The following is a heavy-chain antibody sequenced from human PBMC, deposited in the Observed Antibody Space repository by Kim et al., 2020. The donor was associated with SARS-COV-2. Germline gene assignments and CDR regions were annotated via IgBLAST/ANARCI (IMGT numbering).Heavy chain of an antibody. CDR1: GDSVSSNSAA. CDR3: ARDLLHTNYDFWSGPQITYYYYGMDV. V-gene: IGHV6-1*01. CDR2: TYYRSKWYN. D-gene: IGHD3-3*01. J-gene: IGHJ6*02. Sequence: SQTLSLTCAISGDSVSSNSAAWNWIRQSPSRGLEWLGRTYYRSKWYNDYAVSVKSRITINPDTSKNQFSLQLNSVTPEDTAVYYCARDLLHTNYDFWSGPQITYYYYGMDVWGQGTTVTVSS.